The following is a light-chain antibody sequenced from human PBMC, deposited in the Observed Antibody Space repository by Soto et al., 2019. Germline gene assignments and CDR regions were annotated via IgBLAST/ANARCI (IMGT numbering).Light chain of an antibody. CDR1: QDITNY. CDR3: QQFDNLPLT. Sequence: DIQVTQSPSSLSASVGDRVTITCQASQDITNYLNWYQQKPGKAPKILIYDASVLEAGVPSRFSGGGSGTHFTLTITSLQAEDVATYYCQQFDNLPLTFGGGTNLEIK. V-gene: IGKV1-33*01. J-gene: IGKJ4*01. CDR2: DAS.